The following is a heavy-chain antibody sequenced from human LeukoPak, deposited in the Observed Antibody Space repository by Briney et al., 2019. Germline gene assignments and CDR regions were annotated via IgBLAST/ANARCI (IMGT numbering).Heavy chain of an antibody. J-gene: IGHJ4*02. CDR1: GFTFYNYA. V-gene: IGHV3-23*01. CDR3: AKSYCSGGSCYSITHFDY. CDR2: ISGSGAST. D-gene: IGHD2-15*01. Sequence: GGSLRLSCAASGFTFYNYAMSWVRQAPGKGPEWVSAISGSGASTYYADSVKGRFTISRDNSKNTLYLQMNSLRAEDTAVYYCAKSYCSGGSCYSITHFDYWGQGTLVTVSS.